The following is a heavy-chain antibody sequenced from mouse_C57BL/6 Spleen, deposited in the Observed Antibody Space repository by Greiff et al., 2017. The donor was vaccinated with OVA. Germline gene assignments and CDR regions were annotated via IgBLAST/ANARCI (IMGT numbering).Heavy chain of an antibody. CDR2: IYPGSGST. D-gene: IGHD1-1*01. V-gene: IGHV1-55*01. Sequence: QVQLQQSGAELVKPGASVKMSCKASGYTFTSYWITWVKQRPGQGLEWIGDIYPGSGSTNYNEKFKSKATLTVDTSSSTAYMQLSSLTSEDSAVYYCAEGLTVVATGCFDVWGTGTTVTVSS. CDR3: AEGLTVVATGCFDV. J-gene: IGHJ1*03. CDR1: GYTFTSYW.